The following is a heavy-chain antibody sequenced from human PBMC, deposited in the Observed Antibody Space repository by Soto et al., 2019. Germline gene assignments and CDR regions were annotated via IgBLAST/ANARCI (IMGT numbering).Heavy chain of an antibody. D-gene: IGHD3-16*01. CDR1: GFTFSSYS. J-gene: IGHJ4*02. CDR2: ISSSSSTI. V-gene: IGHV3-48*01. CDR3: ARYPNYGLFDY. Sequence: EVQLVESGGGLVQPGGSLRLSCAASGFTFSSYSMNWVRQAPGKGLEWVSYISSSSSTIYYADSVKGRFTISRDNAKNALYLQMNSLWAEGTAVGYGARYPNYGLFDYWGPGPVVTVSS.